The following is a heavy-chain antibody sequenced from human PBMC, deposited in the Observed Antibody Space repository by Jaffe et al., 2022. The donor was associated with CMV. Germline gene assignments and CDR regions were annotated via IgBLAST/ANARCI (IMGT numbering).Heavy chain of an antibody. V-gene: IGHV3-23*01. D-gene: IGHD6-19*01. J-gene: IGHJ6*02. CDR1: GFTFISHA. CDR3: ARTVAVAGHSYYYYGMDV. Sequence: EVQLLESGGGLVQPGGSLRLSCAASGFTFISHAMNWVRQAPGKGLEWVSGISGGGVSTYYADSVKGRFTISRDSSENTLYLQINSLRAADTAIYYCARTVAVAGHSYYYYGMDVWGQGTTVTVSS. CDR2: ISGGGVST.